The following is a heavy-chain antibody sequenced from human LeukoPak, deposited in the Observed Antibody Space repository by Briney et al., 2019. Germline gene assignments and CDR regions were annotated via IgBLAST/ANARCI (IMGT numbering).Heavy chain of an antibody. Sequence: TGGSLRLSCAASGFTFSSYSMNWVRQAPGKGLEWVSYISSSGNTIYYADSVKGRFTISRDNAKNSLYLQMNSLRAEDTAVYYCVRSGIWGYYFDYWGQGTLVTVSS. V-gene: IGHV3-48*04. D-gene: IGHD7-27*01. CDR3: VRSGIWGYYFDY. CDR2: ISSSGNTI. CDR1: GFTFSSYS. J-gene: IGHJ4*02.